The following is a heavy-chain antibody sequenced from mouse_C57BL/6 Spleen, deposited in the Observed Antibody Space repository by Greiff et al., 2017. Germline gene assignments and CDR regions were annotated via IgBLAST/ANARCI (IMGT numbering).Heavy chain of an antibody. CDR2: IDPSDSYT. V-gene: IGHV1-69*01. Sequence: QVHVKQPGAELVMPGASVKLSCKASGYTFTSYWMHWVKQRPGQGLEWIGEIDPSDSYTNYNQKFKGKSTLTVDKSSSTAYMQLSSLTSEDSAVYYCARSGSLDYWGQGTTLTVSS. J-gene: IGHJ2*01. D-gene: IGHD3-1*01. CDR3: ARSGSLDY. CDR1: GYTFTSYW.